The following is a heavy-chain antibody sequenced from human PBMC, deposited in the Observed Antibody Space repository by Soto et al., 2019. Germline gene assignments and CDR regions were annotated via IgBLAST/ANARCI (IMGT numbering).Heavy chain of an antibody. CDR2: INHSGST. D-gene: IGHD3-3*01. CDR3: ARGRRVRFLEWYYYYGMDV. Sequence: SETLSLTCAVYGGSFSGYYWSWIRQPPGKGLEWIGEINHSGSTNYNPSLKSRVTISVDTSKNQFSLKLSSVTAADTAVYYCARGRRVRFLEWYYYYGMDVWGQGTTVTGLL. J-gene: IGHJ6*02. V-gene: IGHV4-34*01. CDR1: GGSFSGYY.